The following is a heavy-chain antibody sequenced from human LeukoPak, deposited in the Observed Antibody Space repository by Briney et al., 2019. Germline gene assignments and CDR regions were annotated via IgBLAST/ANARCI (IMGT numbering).Heavy chain of an antibody. CDR3: ARRWYISGWYGEAQH. CDR2: YYPGDTDT. Sequence: GEFPKISRYSSGFSFTCYWNGWVRPVPGKGLELSGMYYPGDTDTKDSTTYQGQVTNSADKTTSTTYLQWSNLKASDTTMYYCARRWYISGWYGEAQHWGQGTLVTVSS. J-gene: IGHJ1*01. D-gene: IGHD6-19*01. CDR1: GFSFTCYW. V-gene: IGHV5-51*01.